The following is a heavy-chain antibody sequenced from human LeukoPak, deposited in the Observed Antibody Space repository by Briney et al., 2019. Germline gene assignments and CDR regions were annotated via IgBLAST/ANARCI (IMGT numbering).Heavy chain of an antibody. D-gene: IGHD6-19*01. CDR1: GGSISSYY. V-gene: IGHV4-4*07. J-gene: IGHJ4*02. CDR3: VRDDQWLVNGGHFDY. CDR2: IYTSGST. Sequence: SETLSLTCTVSGGSISSYYWSWIRQPAGKGLEWIGRIYTSGSTNYNPSLKSRVTMSVDTSKNQFSLKLSSVTAADTAVYYCVRDDQWLVNGGHFDYWGQGTLVTVSS.